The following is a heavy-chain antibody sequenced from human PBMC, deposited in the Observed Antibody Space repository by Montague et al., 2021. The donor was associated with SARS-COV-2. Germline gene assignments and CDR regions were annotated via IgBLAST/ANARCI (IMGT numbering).Heavy chain of an antibody. D-gene: IGHD3-10*01. CDR3: ARLRDGVVPSPILGVGPYYSYYYMDV. CDR1: GGSFSTYS. V-gene: IGHV4-34*01. CDR2: IHHGGST. J-gene: IGHJ6*03. Sequence: SETLSLTCAVHGGSFSTYSWNWIRQPPGKGLEWIGEIHHGGSTNXNPSLKSRVTISADTSKNQFPLKLTSVAAADTAVYYCARLRDGVVPSPILGVGPYYSYYYMDVWGRGTTVTVSS.